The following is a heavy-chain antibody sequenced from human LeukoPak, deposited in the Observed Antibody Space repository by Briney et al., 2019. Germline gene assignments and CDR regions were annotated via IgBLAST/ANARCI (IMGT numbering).Heavy chain of an antibody. D-gene: IGHD3-22*01. CDR1: GFTFSSYW. V-gene: IGHV3-7*01. Sequence: GGSLRLSCAASGFTFSSYWMSWVRQAPGKGLEWVANIKQDGSEKYYVDSVKGRFTISRDNAKNSLYLQMNSLRAEDTAVYYCARDLNTYYYDSSGYYYFVWGQGTLVTVSS. CDR2: IKQDGSEK. J-gene: IGHJ4*02. CDR3: ARDLNTYYYDSSGYYYFV.